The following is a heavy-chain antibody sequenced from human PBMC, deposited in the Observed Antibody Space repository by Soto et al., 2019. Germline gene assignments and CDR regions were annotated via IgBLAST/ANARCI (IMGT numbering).Heavy chain of an antibody. V-gene: IGHV4-59*01. CDR2: ISYSGST. J-gene: IGHJ4*02. Sequence: SVALSLTCPVSRASITRYDWSWIRRPPGKGLEWIGHISYSGSTNYKPPLKSRVTISVDTYKKQFSLKLTSVTAADTAVYYCARGRDGYNYPNFDYWGQRTLVTVSS. CDR3: ARGRDGYNYPNFDY. D-gene: IGHD5-12*01. CDR1: RASITRYD.